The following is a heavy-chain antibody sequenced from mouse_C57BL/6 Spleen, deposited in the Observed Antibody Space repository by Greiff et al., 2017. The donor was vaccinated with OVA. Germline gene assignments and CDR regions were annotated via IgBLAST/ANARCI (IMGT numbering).Heavy chain of an antibody. D-gene: IGHD1-1*01. V-gene: IGHV3-8*01. CDR2: ISYSGST. J-gene: IGHJ2*01. CDR1: GYSITSDY. Sequence: EVKLVESGPGLAKPSQTLSLTCSVTGYSITSDYWNWIRKFPGNKLEYMGYISYSGSTYYNPSLKSRISITRDTSKNQYYLQLNSVTTEDTATYYCARYKGDKFIEGFFDYWGQGTTLTVSS. CDR3: ARYKGDKFIEGFFDY.